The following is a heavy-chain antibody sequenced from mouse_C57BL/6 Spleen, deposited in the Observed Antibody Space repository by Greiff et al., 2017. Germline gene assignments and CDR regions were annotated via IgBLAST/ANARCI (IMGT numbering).Heavy chain of an antibody. CDR2: INPNNGGT. J-gene: IGHJ3*01. V-gene: IGHV1-26*01. D-gene: IGHD4-1*01. CDR3: ARYKLGRRGFAY. Sequence: EVQLQQSGPELVKPGASVKISCKASGYTFTDYYMNWVKQSHGKSLEWIGDINPNNGGTSYNQKFKGKATLTVDKSSSTAYMELRSLTSEDSAVYYGARYKLGRRGFAYWGQGTLVTVSA. CDR1: GYTFTDYY.